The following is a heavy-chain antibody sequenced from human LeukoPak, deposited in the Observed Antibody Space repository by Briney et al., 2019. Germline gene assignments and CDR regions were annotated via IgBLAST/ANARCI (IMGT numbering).Heavy chain of an antibody. CDR2: ISWSSGII. CDR3: AKDPAAARYSSSWYFDY. CDR1: GFTFDDHG. J-gene: IGHJ4*02. V-gene: IGHV3-9*01. D-gene: IGHD6-13*01. Sequence: SGGSLRLSCAASGFTFDDHGMHWVRQAPGKGLEWVSGISWSSGIIGYADSVKGRFTISRDNAKNSLYLQMNSLRAEDTAVYYCAKDPAAARYSSSWYFDYWGRGTLVTVSS.